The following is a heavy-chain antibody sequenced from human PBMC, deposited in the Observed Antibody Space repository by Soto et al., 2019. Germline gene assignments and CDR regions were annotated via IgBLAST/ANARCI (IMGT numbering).Heavy chain of an antibody. Sequence: QVQLQESGPGLVKPSETLSLTCTVSGGSISSYYCSWIRQPPGKGLEWIGYIYYSGSTNYNPSLKSRVTISVDTSKNQFSLKLSSVTAADTAVYYCARALVDYYDSSEVPNWFDPWGQGTLVTVSS. CDR1: GGSISSYY. V-gene: IGHV4-59*01. D-gene: IGHD3-22*01. CDR2: IYYSGST. J-gene: IGHJ5*02. CDR3: ARALVDYYDSSEVPNWFDP.